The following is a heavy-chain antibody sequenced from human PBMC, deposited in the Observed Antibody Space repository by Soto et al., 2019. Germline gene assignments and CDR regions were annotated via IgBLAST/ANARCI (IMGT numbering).Heavy chain of an antibody. CDR1: GFTFSSYA. J-gene: IGHJ6*02. D-gene: IGHD2-2*01. CDR2: ISCDGSNK. Sequence: SLGLSCAASGFTFSSYAMHWVRQAPGKGLEXVAVISCDGSNKYYADSVKGRFTISRDNSKNTLYLQMNSLRAEDTAVYYCARDRSGYCSSTSCPMDYYYYGIDVWGQGTTVTVSS. CDR3: ARDRSGYCSSTSCPMDYYYYGIDV. V-gene: IGHV3-30-3*01.